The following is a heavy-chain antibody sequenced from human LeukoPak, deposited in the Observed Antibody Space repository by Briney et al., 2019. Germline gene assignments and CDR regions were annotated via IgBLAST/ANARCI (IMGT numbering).Heavy chain of an antibody. V-gene: IGHV3-33*01. CDR2: IWYDGNNK. CDR1: GFTFSSYG. D-gene: IGHD3-9*01. Sequence: GGSLRLSRAASGFTFSSYGMHWVRQAPGKGLEWVAVIWYDGNNKYYADSVKGHFTISRDNSKNTLYLQMNSLRAEDTAVYYCARSTSSEYDIYHFDYWGQGTLVTVSS. J-gene: IGHJ4*02. CDR3: ARSTSSEYDIYHFDY.